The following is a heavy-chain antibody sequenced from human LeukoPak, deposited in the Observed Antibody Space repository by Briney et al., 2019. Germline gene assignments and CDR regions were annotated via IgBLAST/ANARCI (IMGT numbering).Heavy chain of an antibody. V-gene: IGHV4-39*01. Sequence: PSETLSLTCTVSGGPISSSSYYWGWIRQPPGKGLEWIGSIYYSGSTYYNPSLKSRVTISVDTSKNQFSLKLSSVTAADTAVYYCARHSSSWYVDYWGQGTLVTVSS. CDR1: GGPISSSSYY. CDR3: ARHSSSWYVDY. J-gene: IGHJ4*02. CDR2: IYYSGST. D-gene: IGHD6-13*01.